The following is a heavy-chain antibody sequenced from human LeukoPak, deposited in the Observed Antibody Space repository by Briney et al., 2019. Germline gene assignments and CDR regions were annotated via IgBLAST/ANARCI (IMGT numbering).Heavy chain of an antibody. CDR2: IYPGDSDT. Sequence: GESLKISCKGSGYSFTSYWIGWVRQMPGKGLEWMGIIYPGDSDTRYSPSFQGQVTISANKSIRTAYLQWSSLKASDTAMYYCARRGGYDSFDYYYYYMDVWGKGTTVTVSS. CDR1: GYSFTSYW. D-gene: IGHD5-12*01. V-gene: IGHV5-51*01. CDR3: ARRGGYDSFDYYYYYMDV. J-gene: IGHJ6*03.